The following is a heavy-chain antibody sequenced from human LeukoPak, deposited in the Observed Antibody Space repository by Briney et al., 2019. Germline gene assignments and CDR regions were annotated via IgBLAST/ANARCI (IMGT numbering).Heavy chain of an antibody. D-gene: IGHD5-24*01. J-gene: IGHJ4*02. Sequence: GGSLRLSCAASGFTFSSYAMSWVRQAPGKGLEWVSAISGSGGSTYYADSVKGRFTISRDNSKNTLYLQMNSLRAEDPAVYYCAPTPLNYPIDYCGQGTLVTVSS. V-gene: IGHV3-23*01. CDR1: GFTFSSYA. CDR2: ISGSGGST. CDR3: APTPLNYPIDY.